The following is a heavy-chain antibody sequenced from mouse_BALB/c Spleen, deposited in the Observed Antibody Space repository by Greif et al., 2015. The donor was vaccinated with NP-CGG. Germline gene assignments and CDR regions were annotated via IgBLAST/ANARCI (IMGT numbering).Heavy chain of an antibody. CDR3: ARGEIYYGPYYYAMDY. CDR2: IDPANGNT. D-gene: IGHD2-1*01. V-gene: IGHV14-3*02. Sequence: QLQQSGAELVKPGASVKLSCTASGFNIKDSYMHWVKQRPEQGLEWIGRIDPANGNTKYDPKFQGKATITADTSSNTAYLQLSSLTSEDTAVYYCARGEIYYGPYYYAMDYWGQGTSVTVSS. CDR1: GFNIKDSY. J-gene: IGHJ4*01.